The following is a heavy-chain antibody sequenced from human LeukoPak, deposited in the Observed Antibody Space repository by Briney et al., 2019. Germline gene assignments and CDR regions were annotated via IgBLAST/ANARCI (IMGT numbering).Heavy chain of an antibody. CDR1: GFTFSSYA. CDR2: ISGSGGST. V-gene: IGHV3-23*01. CDR3: ARSSHGGDFDY. Sequence: GGSLRLSCAASGFTFSSYAMSWVRQARGKGLEWVSAISGSGGSTYYADSVKGRFTISRDNSKNTLYLQMNSLRAEDTAVYYCARSSHGGDFDYWGQGTLVTVSS. J-gene: IGHJ4*02. D-gene: IGHD3-10*01.